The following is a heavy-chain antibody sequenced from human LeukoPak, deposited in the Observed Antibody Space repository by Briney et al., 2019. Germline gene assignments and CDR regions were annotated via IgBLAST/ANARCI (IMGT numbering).Heavy chain of an antibody. D-gene: IGHD3-3*01. CDR1: GYTFTSYD. CDR3: VRGSYDFWSQYHDY. J-gene: IGHJ4*02. V-gene: IGHV1-8*01. Sequence: ASVKVSCKASGYTFTSYDINWVRQATGQGLEWMGWMNPNSGNTGYAQKFQGRVTMTRNTSISTAYMELSSLRSEDMAVYYCVRGSYDFWSQYHDYWGQGTLVTVSS. CDR2: MNPNSGNT.